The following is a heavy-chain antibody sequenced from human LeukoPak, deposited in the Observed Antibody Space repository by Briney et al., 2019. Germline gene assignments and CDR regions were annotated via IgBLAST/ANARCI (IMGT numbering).Heavy chain of an antibody. V-gene: IGHV4-34*01. CDR2: ITHVGDS. Sequence: SETLSLTCSVFGASFSGNYWIWIRQPPGKGLEWIGEITHVGDSNYNPSLKSRVTISLDTSKSQFSLKLLSLTAADTAVYYCARGNRRLAYYGSGSRLPFDYWGQGTLVTVSS. D-gene: IGHD3-10*01. CDR1: GASFSGNY. J-gene: IGHJ4*02. CDR3: ARGNRRLAYYGSGSRLPFDY.